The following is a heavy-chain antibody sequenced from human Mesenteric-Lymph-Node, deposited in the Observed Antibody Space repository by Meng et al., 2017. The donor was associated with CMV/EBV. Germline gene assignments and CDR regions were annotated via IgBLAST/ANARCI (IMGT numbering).Heavy chain of an antibody. CDR2: IHHSGST. V-gene: IGHV4-34*01. CDR1: GGSFSGYY. CDR3: ARGKGLNNWFDP. Sequence: SETLSLTCAVYGGSFSGYYWTWIRQPPGKGLEWIGEIHHSGSTNYSPSLKSRVTVSGDTSRNQFSLKLSSVTAADTAVYYCARGKGLNNWFDPWGQGTLVTVSS. J-gene: IGHJ5*02.